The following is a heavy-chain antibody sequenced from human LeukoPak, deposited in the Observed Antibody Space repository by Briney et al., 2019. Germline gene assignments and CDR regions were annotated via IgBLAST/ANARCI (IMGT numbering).Heavy chain of an antibody. J-gene: IGHJ4*02. CDR2: TYYRSKWYN. Sequence: SQTLSLTCAISGDSVSSNSGSWHWIRQSPSRGLEWLGRTYYRSKWYNECALSVKSRTTINVDTSKNQFTLQLNSVTPEDTAVYYCASHYFDYWGQGTLVTVSS. CDR1: GDSVSSNSGS. V-gene: IGHV6-1*01. CDR3: ASHYFDY.